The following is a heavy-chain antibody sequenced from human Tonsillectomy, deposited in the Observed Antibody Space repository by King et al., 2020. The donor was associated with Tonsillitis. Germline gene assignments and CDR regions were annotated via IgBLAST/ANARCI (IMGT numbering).Heavy chain of an antibody. CDR1: GFTFSSYA. V-gene: IGHV3-23*04. D-gene: IGHD1-26*01. CDR3: AKEGLGSLVDY. J-gene: IGHJ4*02. CDR2: FWGGGVYQ. Sequence: VQLVESGGGLVQPGGSLRLSCAASGFTFSSYAMGWVRQAPGRGLDGVPGFWGGGVYQNYADSVKGRLTISRDNSKNTLYRQMKSRRAEDTAVYYCAKEGLGSLVDYWGQGTLVTVSS.